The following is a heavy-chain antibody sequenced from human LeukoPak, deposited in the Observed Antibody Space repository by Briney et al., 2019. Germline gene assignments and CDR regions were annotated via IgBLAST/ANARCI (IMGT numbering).Heavy chain of an antibody. CDR3: AIKDTAMVTAYIDY. J-gene: IGHJ4*02. CDR1: GGSISSGGYY. Sequence: PSETLSLTCTVSGGSISSGGYYWSWIRQHPGKGLEWIGYIYYSGSTYYNPSLKSRVTISVDTSKNQFSLKLSSVTAADTAVYYRAIKDTAMVTAYIDYWGQGTLVTVSS. V-gene: IGHV4-31*03. CDR2: IYYSGST. D-gene: IGHD5-18*01.